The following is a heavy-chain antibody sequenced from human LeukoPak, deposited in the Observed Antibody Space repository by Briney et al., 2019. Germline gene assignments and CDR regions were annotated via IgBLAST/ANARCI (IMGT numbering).Heavy chain of an antibody. Sequence: QPGGSLRLSCAASGLSLSSNWMHWLRQAPGKGLVWVSRINSDGSSTSYADSVKGRFTISIDNAKNTLYLQMNSLSAEDTAVYYCARGLGDWGQGTLVTVS. J-gene: IGHJ4*02. D-gene: IGHD3-16*01. CDR2: INSDGSST. V-gene: IGHV3-74*01. CDR1: GLSLSSNW. CDR3: ARGLGD.